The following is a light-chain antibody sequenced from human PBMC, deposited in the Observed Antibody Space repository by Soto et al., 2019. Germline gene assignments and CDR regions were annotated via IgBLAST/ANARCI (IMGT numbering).Light chain of an antibody. CDR2: DVS. CDR1: QDITNY. V-gene: IGKV1-33*01. Sequence: IHMTQSPSSLSASVGDRVTITCQASQDITNYLNWYQQKPGKAPKLLIYDVSKLEAGVPSRFSGSGSGTDFTLTISSLQTEDIATYYCQQYDNRPLTFGGGTKVDIK. J-gene: IGKJ4*01. CDR3: QQYDNRPLT.